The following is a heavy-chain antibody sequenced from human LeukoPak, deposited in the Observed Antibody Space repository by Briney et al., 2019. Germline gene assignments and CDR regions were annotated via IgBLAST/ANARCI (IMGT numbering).Heavy chain of an antibody. CDR1: GFTFGDYS. CDR2: IRSNLYGGTA. CDR3: SRDPNWASGYFDY. Sequence: GGSLRLSCTASGFTFGDYSMSWVRQAPGKGLEWVTFIRSNLYGGTAEYAASVKGRFTISRDDSTSIAYLQMNSLTTEDTVVYYCSRDPNWASGYFDYWGQGTLVTVSS. J-gene: IGHJ4*02. V-gene: IGHV3-49*04. D-gene: IGHD7-27*01.